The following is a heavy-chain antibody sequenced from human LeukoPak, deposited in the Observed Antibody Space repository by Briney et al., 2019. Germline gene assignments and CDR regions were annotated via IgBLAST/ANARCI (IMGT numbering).Heavy chain of an antibody. Sequence: GGSLRLSCAASGFTFSSYSMNWVRQAPGKGLEWVANINEDGNAKYYVGSVRGRFTISRDNAKNSLYLQMNSLRVEDTAVYYWASDSFSISGQSNVNFGYWGQGILVTVSS. V-gene: IGHV3-7*01. J-gene: IGHJ4*02. CDR3: ASDSFSISGQSNVNFGY. CDR2: INEDGNAK. CDR1: GFTFSSYS. D-gene: IGHD3-10*01.